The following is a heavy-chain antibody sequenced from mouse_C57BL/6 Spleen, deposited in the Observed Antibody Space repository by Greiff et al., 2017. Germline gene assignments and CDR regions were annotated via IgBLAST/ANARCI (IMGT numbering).Heavy chain of an antibody. Sequence: VQLQQPGAELVKPGASVKLSCKASGYTFTSYWMHWVKQRPGQGLEWIGMIHPNSGSTNYNEKFKSKATLTVDKSSSTAYMQLSSLTSEDSAVYYCARPTTVVEGYFDYWGQGTTLTVSS. CDR1: GYTFTSYW. CDR2: IHPNSGST. J-gene: IGHJ2*01. D-gene: IGHD1-1*01. CDR3: ARPTTVVEGYFDY. V-gene: IGHV1-64*01.